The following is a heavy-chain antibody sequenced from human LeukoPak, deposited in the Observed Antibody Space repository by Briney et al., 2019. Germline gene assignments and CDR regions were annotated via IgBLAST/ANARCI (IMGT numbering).Heavy chain of an antibody. J-gene: IGHJ5*02. CDR3: ARGHSSGWYHQNWFDP. CDR1: GGSISSYY. D-gene: IGHD6-19*01. V-gene: IGHV4-4*07. CDR2: IYTSGST. Sequence: SSETLSLTCTVSGGSISSYYWSWIRQPAGKGLEWIGRIYTSGSTNYNPSLKSRVTMSVDTSKNQFSLKLSSVTAADTAVYYCARGHSSGWYHQNWFDPWGQGTLVTVSS.